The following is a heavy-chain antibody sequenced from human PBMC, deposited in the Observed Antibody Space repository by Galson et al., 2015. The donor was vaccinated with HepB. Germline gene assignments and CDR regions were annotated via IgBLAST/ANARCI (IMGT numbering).Heavy chain of an antibody. V-gene: IGHV3-23*01. D-gene: IGHD3-9*01. CDR3: AKGEEFWLEGGFFQH. CDR1: GFIFRSYA. Sequence: SLRLSCAASGFIFRSYAMSWVRQAPGKGLEWVSGVSGSGGSTYYTDSVRGRFTISRDNSKSMLYLQMKSLRAEDTAVYYCAKGEEFWLEGGFFQHWGQGTLVTVSS. CDR2: VSGSGGST. J-gene: IGHJ1*01.